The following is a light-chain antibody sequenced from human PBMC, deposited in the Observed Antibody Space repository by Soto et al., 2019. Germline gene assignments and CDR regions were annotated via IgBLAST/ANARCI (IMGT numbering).Light chain of an antibody. J-gene: IGLJ1*01. Sequence: QAALAPAASVSGSPVQTISISGTVTSSDVGGYNYVSWFQQHPGQAPRLMMYEATNRPCGVSNRFSGSKAGNTASLTVSGLQAEDEADYYCSSYTSPRPYVFGTGP. CDR3: SSYTSPRPYV. CDR1: SSDVGGYNY. CDR2: EAT. V-gene: IGLV2-14*01.